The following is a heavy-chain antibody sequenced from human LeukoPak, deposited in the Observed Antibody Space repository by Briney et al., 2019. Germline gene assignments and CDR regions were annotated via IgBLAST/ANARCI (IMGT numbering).Heavy chain of an antibody. V-gene: IGHV1-8*01. Sequence: ASAKVSCKASGYTFTSYDINWVRQATGQGLEWMGWMNPNSGNTGYAQKFQGRVTMTRNTSISTACMELSSLRSEDTAVYYCARWAVDGYNEVDYWGQGTLVTVSS. CDR3: ARWAVDGYNEVDY. D-gene: IGHD6-19*01. CDR1: GYTFTSYD. CDR2: MNPNSGNT. J-gene: IGHJ4*02.